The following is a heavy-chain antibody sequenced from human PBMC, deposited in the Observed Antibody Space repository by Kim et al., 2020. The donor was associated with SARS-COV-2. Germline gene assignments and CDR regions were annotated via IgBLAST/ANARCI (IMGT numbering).Heavy chain of an antibody. CDR1: GFTFTTYG. Sequence: GGSLRLSCVASGFTFTTYGMNWVRQAPGMGLEWVSYISGPGSERYYADSVKGRFSISRDNDKNSVFLQMDSLRDDDTATYFCARALGGELFNCFDFWGQGARVTVTS. CDR2: ISGPGSER. V-gene: IGHV3-21*01. CDR3: ARALGGELFNCFDF. J-gene: IGHJ4*02. D-gene: IGHD1-26*01.